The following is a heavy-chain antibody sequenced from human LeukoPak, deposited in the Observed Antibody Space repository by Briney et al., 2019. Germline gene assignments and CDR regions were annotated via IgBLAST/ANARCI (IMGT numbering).Heavy chain of an antibody. J-gene: IGHJ5*02. CDR3: ATENFGLGSPFDP. CDR2: INPNSGGT. D-gene: IGHD3-16*01. CDR1: GYTFTGYY. V-gene: IGHV1-2*02. Sequence: ASVKVSCKASGYTFTGYYMHWVRQAPGQGLEWMGWINPNSGGTNYAQKFQGRVTMTEDTSTDTAYMELSSLTSGDTAMYYCATENFGLGSPFDPWGQGTLVTVSS.